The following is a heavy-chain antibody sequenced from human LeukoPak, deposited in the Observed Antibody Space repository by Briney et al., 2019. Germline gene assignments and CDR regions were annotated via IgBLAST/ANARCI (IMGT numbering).Heavy chain of an antibody. CDR1: GYSISSGNY. Sequence: PSETLFLTCSVSGYSISSGNYWGWIRLPPGKGLQWIGSIYHSGSTYYNPSLKSRVTISVDTSKNQFSLKLSSVTAADTAVYYCARRLLNYGDYHGAVFDYWGQGTLVTVSS. CDR2: IYHSGST. CDR3: ARRLLNYGDYHGAVFDY. J-gene: IGHJ4*02. D-gene: IGHD4-17*01. V-gene: IGHV4-38-2*01.